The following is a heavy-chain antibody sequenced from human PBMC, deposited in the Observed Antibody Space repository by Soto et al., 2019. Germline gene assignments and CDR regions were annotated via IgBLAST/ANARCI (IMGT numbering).Heavy chain of an antibody. D-gene: IGHD6-6*01. CDR2: ISSSGSYI. CDR3: ARERSSSPLDY. J-gene: IGHJ4*02. V-gene: IGHV3-21*05. CDR1: GFTFSSYE. Sequence: PGGSLRLSCAASGFTFSSYEMNWVRQAPGKGLEWVSYISSSGSYIYYADSVKGRFTISRDNAKNSLYLQMNSPRAEDTAVYYCARERSSSPLDYWGQGTLVTVSS.